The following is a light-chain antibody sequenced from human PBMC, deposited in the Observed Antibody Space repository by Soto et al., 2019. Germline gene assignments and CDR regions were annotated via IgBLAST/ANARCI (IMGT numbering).Light chain of an antibody. CDR3: QQYTSNPT. CDR1: QGIGSW. CDR2: DSS. Sequence: DIQMTQSPSTLSASVGDRVSITCRASQGIGSWLAWYQQEPGKAPKLLVFDSSTLQSGVPSRFSGSGSGTEFTLTISSLQPDDFATYFCQQYTSNPTFGQGTRWEI. V-gene: IGKV1-5*03. J-gene: IGKJ2*01.